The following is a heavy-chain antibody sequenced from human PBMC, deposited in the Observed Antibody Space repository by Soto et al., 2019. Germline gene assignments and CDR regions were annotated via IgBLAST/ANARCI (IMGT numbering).Heavy chain of an antibody. CDR2: IVVGSGNT. CDR1: GFTFNSSA. CDR3: AADQLDYCGGDCYSSGY. J-gene: IGHJ4*02. D-gene: IGHD2-21*02. Sequence: GASVXVSCKASGFTFNSSAVQWVRQARGQRLEWIGWIVVGSGNTNYAQKFQERVTITRDMSTSTAYMELSSLRSEDTAVYYCAADQLDYCGGDCYSSGYWGQGTLVTVSS. V-gene: IGHV1-58*01.